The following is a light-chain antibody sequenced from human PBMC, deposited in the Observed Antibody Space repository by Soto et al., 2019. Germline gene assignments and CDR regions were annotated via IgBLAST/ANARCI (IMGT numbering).Light chain of an antibody. J-gene: IGKJ2*01. Sequence: DIQMTQSLSSLSASVGDTVTITCRASQSISNSLRWYQQKPGKAPKFLIYVASTLQRGVPSRFSGSGSGTYFTLTISSLQPEDGATYYFQQTFSPPYTFGQGTKLEIK. CDR3: QQTFSPPYT. V-gene: IGKV1-39*01. CDR2: VAS. CDR1: QSISNS.